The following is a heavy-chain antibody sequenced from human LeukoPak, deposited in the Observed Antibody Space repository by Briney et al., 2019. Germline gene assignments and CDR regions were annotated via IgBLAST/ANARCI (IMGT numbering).Heavy chain of an antibody. D-gene: IGHD1-1*01. J-gene: IGHJ4*02. V-gene: IGHV3-74*01. Sequence: GGSLRLSCAASGFTFSSYWMHWVRQAPGKGLVWVSRINSDGSSTSYADSVKGRFTISRDNAKNTLYLQMNSLRAEDTAVYHCASQENWNLFDYWGQGTLVTVSS. CDR1: GFTFSSYW. CDR3: ASQENWNLFDY. CDR2: INSDGSST.